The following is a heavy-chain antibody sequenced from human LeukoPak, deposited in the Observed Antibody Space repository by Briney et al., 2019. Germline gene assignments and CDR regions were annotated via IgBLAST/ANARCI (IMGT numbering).Heavy chain of an antibody. D-gene: IGHD6-13*01. CDR2: ISGSGRTT. V-gene: IGHV3-23*01. Sequence: GGSLRLSCAASGFTFSSYAMSWVRQAPGKGLEWVSGISGSGRTTYYADSVKGRSTISRDNSKNTLYLQMNSLRAEDTAVYFCAKVGATAGTLRIEYFQHWGQGTLVTVSS. CDR3: AKVGATAGTLRIEYFQH. CDR1: GFTFSSYA. J-gene: IGHJ1*01.